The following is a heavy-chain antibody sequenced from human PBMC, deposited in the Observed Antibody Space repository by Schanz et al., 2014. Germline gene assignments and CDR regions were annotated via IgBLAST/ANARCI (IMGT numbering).Heavy chain of an antibody. D-gene: IGHD3-10*01. Sequence: EVQLLESGGDLVQPGGSLRLSCAASGFGFSSYSMNWVRQAPGKGLEWVSVIGVDGTTTYYADSVKGRFTISRDNSKNTLDLQMNSLRAEDTAVYHCVTSGSYSSYAFWGQGTLXTVSS. CDR3: VTSGSYSSYAF. CDR1: GFGFSSYS. J-gene: IGHJ4*02. V-gene: IGHV3-23*01. CDR2: IGVDGTTT.